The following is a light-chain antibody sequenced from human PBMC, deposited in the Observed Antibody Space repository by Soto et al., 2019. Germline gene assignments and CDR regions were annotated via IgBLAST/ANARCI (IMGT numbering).Light chain of an antibody. CDR2: DTT. Sequence: QAVVTQESSLTVSPGGTVTLTCGSSTGAVTSGHYPYWFQQKPGQAPRTLIYDTTNRHSWTPARFSGSLLGGKAALTLSVAQPEDEAEYYCLLSYNGPYVFGTGTKVTVL. J-gene: IGLJ1*01. CDR3: LLSYNGPYV. V-gene: IGLV7-46*01. CDR1: TGAVTSGHY.